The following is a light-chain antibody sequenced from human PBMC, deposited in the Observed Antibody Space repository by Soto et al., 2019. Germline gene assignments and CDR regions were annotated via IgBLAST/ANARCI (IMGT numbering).Light chain of an antibody. V-gene: IGKV3D-15*01. CDR1: QTVNSN. CDR3: QQYNNWPPLT. CDR2: GAS. Sequence: EIVMTQSPATLSVSPGERATLSCRASQTVNSNLAWYQKKPGQAPRLLIYGASTRAPGIPARFSGSGSGTEFTLTISSLQSEHFAVYYCQQYNNWPPLTFGGGTKVEIK. J-gene: IGKJ4*01.